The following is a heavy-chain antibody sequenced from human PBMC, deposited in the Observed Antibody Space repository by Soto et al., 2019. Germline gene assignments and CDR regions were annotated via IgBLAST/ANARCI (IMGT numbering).Heavy chain of an antibody. V-gene: IGHV4-59*01. CDR3: ARTLPNRQLFQS. D-gene: IGHD1-1*01. Sequence: SETLSLTCTVSGGFIWGWIRQSPDKGLEWIGYIYNSGRYNYNPSLESRLTIPIDTSKNQFSLRLASVAAADTAVYYCARTLPNRQLFQSWSQGTLVNLSS. J-gene: IGHJ5*02. CDR1: GGFI. CDR2: IYNSGRY.